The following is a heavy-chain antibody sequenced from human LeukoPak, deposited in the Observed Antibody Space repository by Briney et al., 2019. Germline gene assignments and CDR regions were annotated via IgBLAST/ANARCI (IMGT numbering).Heavy chain of an antibody. CDR2: IRGGSSDI. CDR1: GFTFSSFS. Sequence: GGSLRLSCATSGFTFSSFSMNWVRQAPGKGLEWVSYIRGGSSDIHYADSVKGRFTISRDDAKNSLHLQMNSLRAEDTAVYFCVRDHEWAFDYWGQGTLVTVSS. V-gene: IGHV3-21*05. J-gene: IGHJ4*02. CDR3: VRDHEWAFDY. D-gene: IGHD1-26*01.